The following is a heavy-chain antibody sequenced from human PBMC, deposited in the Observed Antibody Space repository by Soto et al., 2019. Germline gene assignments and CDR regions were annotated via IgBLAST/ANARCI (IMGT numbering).Heavy chain of an antibody. J-gene: IGHJ4*02. D-gene: IGHD6-6*01. CDR1: GGSISSSNW. CDR2: IYHSGST. V-gene: IGHV4-4*02. Sequence: QVQLQESGPGLVKTSGTLSLTCAVSGGSISSSNWWSWVRQPPGKGLEWIGEIYHSGSTNYNPSLKSRVTISVDKSKNQFSLKLSSVTAADTAVHYCARLLQGIAARPEKDYWGQGTLVTVSS. CDR3: ARLLQGIAARPEKDY.